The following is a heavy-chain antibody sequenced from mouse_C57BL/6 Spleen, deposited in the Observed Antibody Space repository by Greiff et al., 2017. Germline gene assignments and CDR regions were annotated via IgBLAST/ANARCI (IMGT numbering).Heavy chain of an antibody. D-gene: IGHD2-12*01. CDR1: GFTFNTYA. V-gene: IGHV10-3*01. CDR2: IRSKGSNYAT. Sequence: EVQGVESGGGLVQPKGSLKLSCAASGFTFNTYAMHWVRQAPGKGLEWVARIRSKGSNYATYYADSVKDRFTITSNDSQSMLYLQINNQKTENTATYNCLRDYDYCSTYYDMDYWGKGTTVTVSS. J-gene: IGHJ4*01. CDR3: LRDYDYCSTYYDMDY.